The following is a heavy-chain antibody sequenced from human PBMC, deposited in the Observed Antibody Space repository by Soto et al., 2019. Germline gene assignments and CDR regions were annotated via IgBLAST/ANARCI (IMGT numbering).Heavy chain of an antibody. V-gene: IGHV1-46*02. CDR2: IHPSGETT. CDR1: GYTFQNYH. J-gene: IGHJ4*02. D-gene: IGHD3-16*01. CDR3: AKDLWGSWTVDY. Sequence: QVQLVQSGAEVKEPGASVMVFCKASGYTFQNYHLHWVRQAPGQGLVWMGIIHPSGETTTYAQKFQGRLAMTRDTSIRTAYMQLSSLTSDVTAVYYGAKDLWGSWTVDYWGQGTRVTVSS.